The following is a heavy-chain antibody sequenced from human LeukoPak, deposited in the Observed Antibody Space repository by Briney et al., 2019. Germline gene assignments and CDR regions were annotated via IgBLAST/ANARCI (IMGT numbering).Heavy chain of an antibody. J-gene: IGHJ4*02. Sequence: ETLSLTCAVYGGSFSGYYWSWIRQPPGKGLEWIGEINHSGSTNYNPSLKSRVTISVDTSKNQFSLKLSSVTAADTAVYYCARVPISYYYDSSGYLDYWGQGTLVTVSS. CDR2: INHSGST. D-gene: IGHD3-22*01. V-gene: IGHV4-34*01. CDR3: ARVPISYYYDSSGYLDY. CDR1: GGSFSGYY.